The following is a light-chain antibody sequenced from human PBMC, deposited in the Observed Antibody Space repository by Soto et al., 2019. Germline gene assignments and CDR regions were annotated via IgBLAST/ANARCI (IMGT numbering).Light chain of an antibody. V-gene: IGKV1-5*01. CDR2: DAS. CDR1: QNISVW. Sequence: DLQMTQSPSTLSASVGDGVTITCRASQNISVWLAWYQQRPGKAPKFLMYDASGLETGVPSRFIGSGSGTEFTLTIRSLLPDDSATYYCQQYESSSPTFGQGTKLESK. J-gene: IGKJ2*01. CDR3: QQYESSSPT.